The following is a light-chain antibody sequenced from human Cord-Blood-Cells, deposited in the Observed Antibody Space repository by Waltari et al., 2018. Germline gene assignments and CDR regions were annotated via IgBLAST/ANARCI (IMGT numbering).Light chain of an antibody. Sequence: QSVLTQPPSVSGAPGQRVTISCPGSSAHIGAGYSVHWYQQLPGTAPKLLIYGNSNRPSGVPDRFSGSKSGTSASLAITGLQAEDEADYYCQSYDSSLSGWVFGGGTKLTVL. CDR1: SAHIGAGYS. CDR2: GNS. CDR3: QSYDSSLSGWV. V-gene: IGLV1-40*01. J-gene: IGLJ3*02.